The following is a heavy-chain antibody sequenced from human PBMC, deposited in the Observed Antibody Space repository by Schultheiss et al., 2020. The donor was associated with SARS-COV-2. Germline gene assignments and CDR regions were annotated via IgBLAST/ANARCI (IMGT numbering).Heavy chain of an antibody. CDR1: GFTFSSYA. Sequence: GGSLRLSCSASGFTFSSYAMHWVRQAPGKGLEYVSAISSNGGSTYYADSVKGRFTISRDNSKNTLYLQMSSLRAEDTAVYYCVKGSSGWYFPDSNWFDPWGQGTLVTVSS. J-gene: IGHJ5*02. CDR2: ISSNGGST. D-gene: IGHD6-19*01. CDR3: VKGSSGWYFPDSNWFDP. V-gene: IGHV3-64D*06.